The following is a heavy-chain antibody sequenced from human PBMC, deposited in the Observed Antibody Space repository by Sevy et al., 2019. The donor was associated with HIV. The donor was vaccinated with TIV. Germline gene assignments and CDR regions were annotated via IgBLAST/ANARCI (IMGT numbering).Heavy chain of an antibody. CDR1: GFNFQTFG. CDR2: ISSDGINH. D-gene: IGHD3-10*02. Sequence: WGSLRLSCSAFGFNFQTFGMHWVRQAPGKGPEWLAVISSDGINHNYAASVKGRFTIYRDNSKSLLFLQMNSLTPNDTAVYFCTKESLRGTYIRGDFDHWGQGTLVTVSS. CDR3: TKESLRGTYIRGDFDH. V-gene: IGHV3-30*18. J-gene: IGHJ4*02.